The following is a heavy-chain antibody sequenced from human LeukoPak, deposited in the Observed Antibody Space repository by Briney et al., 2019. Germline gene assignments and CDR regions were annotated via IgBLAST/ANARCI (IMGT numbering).Heavy chain of an antibody. CDR2: IRSKPNNYAT. CDR3: TRHLIGATPFDY. Sequence: GGSLRLSCAASGLSLTDNYMNWIRQASGKGLEWVGRIRSKPNNYATAYTASVKGRFTISRDDSKNTAYLQMNSLNTEDTAMYYCTRHLIGATPFDYWGQGTLVSVSS. CDR1: GLSLTDNY. V-gene: IGHV3-73*01. D-gene: IGHD4/OR15-4a*01. J-gene: IGHJ4*02.